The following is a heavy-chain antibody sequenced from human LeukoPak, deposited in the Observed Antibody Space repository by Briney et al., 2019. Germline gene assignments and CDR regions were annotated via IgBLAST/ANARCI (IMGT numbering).Heavy chain of an antibody. V-gene: IGHV3-74*01. CDR1: GFTFSSNW. J-gene: IGHJ4*02. CDR2: INEDGSTT. Sequence: GGSLRLSCAASGFTFSSNWMHWVRQAPGKGLVWVSRINEDGSTTSYADSVKGRFTISRDNAKNTLYLQMNSLRAEDTAVYYCARNLLSSWYPYWGQGTLVTVSS. CDR3: ARNLLSSWYPY. D-gene: IGHD6-13*01.